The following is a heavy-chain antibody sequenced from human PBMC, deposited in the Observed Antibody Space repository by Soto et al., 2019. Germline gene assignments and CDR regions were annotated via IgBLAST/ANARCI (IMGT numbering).Heavy chain of an antibody. CDR2: ITPIFGTA. CDR1: GGTFSSYA. D-gene: IGHD5-18*01. Sequence: SVKVSWKASGGTFSSYAISWGRQAPGQGLEWMGGITPIFGTANYAQKFQGRVTITADKSTSTAYMELSSMRSEDTAVYYCARGHKDTASGMDLLAQGTNVTVYS. J-gene: IGHJ6*02. CDR3: ARGHKDTASGMDL. V-gene: IGHV1-69*06.